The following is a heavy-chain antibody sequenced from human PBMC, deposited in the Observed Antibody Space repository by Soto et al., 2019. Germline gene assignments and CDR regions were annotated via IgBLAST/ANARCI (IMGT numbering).Heavy chain of an antibody. J-gene: IGHJ6*02. V-gene: IGHV5-51*01. CDR3: ARGQRGVLVYYYYGMDV. D-gene: IGHD1-1*01. Sequence: PGESLKISRKGSGYTFSTYWIDWVRQMPGKGLEWMGIIYPGDSDTRYSPSFQGQVTISADKSISTAYLQWSSLKASDTAMYYCARGQRGVLVYYYYGMDVWGQGTTVTVSS. CDR1: GYTFSTYW. CDR2: IYPGDSDT.